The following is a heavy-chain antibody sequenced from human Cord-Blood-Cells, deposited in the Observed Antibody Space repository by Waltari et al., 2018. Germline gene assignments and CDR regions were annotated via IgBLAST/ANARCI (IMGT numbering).Heavy chain of an antibody. CDR3: ASSTHTGERDFDY. Sequence: QVLLVQSRAGVKQHGSSVKVSCTASGGSCTTYATSLVRSAPGQGLEWMGGIIPIFGTANYAQKFQGRVTITADESTSTAYMERSSLRSEDTAAYYCASSTHTGERDFDYWGQGTLVTVSS. J-gene: IGHJ4*02. V-gene: IGHV1-69*01. CDR2: IIPIFGTA. CDR1: GGSCTTYA. D-gene: IGHD1-1*01.